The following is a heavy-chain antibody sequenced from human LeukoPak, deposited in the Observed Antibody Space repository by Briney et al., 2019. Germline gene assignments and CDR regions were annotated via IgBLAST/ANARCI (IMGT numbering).Heavy chain of an antibody. CDR3: ASITPSGPPLGYYYYGMDV. CDR2: IILILGIA. V-gene: IGHV1-69*04. J-gene: IGHJ6*02. Sequence: ASVKVSCKASGGTFSSYAISWVRQAPGQGLEWMGRIILILGIANYAQKFQGRVTITADKSTSTAYMELSSLRSEDTAVYYCASITPSGPPLGYYYYGMDVWGQGTTVTVSS. CDR1: GGTFSSYA.